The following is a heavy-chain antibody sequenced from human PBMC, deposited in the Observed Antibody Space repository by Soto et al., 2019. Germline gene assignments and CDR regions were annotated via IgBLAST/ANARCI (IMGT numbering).Heavy chain of an antibody. CDR2: IYWDDDK. CDR3: AHRRSIAVAGTAPFDY. J-gene: IGHJ4*02. CDR1: GFSLSTSGVG. D-gene: IGHD6-19*01. Sequence: GSGPKPVNPTQTLTLTCTSSGFSLSTSGVGVGWIRQPPGKALEWLALIYWDDDKRYSPSLKSRLTITKDTSKNQVVLTMTNMDPVDTATYFCAHRRSIAVAGTAPFDYWGQGTLVTVSS. V-gene: IGHV2-5*02.